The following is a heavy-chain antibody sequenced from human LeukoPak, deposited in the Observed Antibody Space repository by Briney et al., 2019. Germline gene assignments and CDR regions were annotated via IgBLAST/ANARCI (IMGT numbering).Heavy chain of an antibody. CDR3: ARAPGIAAARDWFDP. CDR1: GGSISSSSYY. V-gene: IGHV4-39*01. J-gene: IGHJ5*02. D-gene: IGHD6-13*01. Sequence: SETLSLTCTVSGGSISSSSYYWGWIRQPPGKGLEWIGNIYYSGSTYYNPSLKSRVTISVDTSKNQFSLKLSSVTAADTAVYYCARAPGIAAARDWFDPWGQGTLVTVSS. CDR2: IYYSGST.